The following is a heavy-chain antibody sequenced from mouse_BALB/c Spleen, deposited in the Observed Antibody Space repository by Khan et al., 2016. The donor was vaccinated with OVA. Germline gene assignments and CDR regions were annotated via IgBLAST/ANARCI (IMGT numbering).Heavy chain of an antibody. V-gene: IGHV2-9*02. Sequence: QVQLKQSGPGLVAPSQSLSIICTVSGFSLTSYGVHWVRQPPGKGLEWLGVMWAGGSTNYNSALMSRLSISIDNSKSQVFLKMNSLQTYDTSMYYCARPCYGSAWFAYWGQGTLVTVSA. D-gene: IGHD1-1*01. J-gene: IGHJ3*01. CDR3: ARPCYGSAWFAY. CDR2: MWAGGST. CDR1: GFSLTSYG.